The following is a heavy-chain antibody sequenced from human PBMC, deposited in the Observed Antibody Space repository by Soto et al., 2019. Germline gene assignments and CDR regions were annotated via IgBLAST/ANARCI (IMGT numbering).Heavy chain of an antibody. J-gene: IGHJ6*03. CDR1: GFTFSSYS. CDR3: ARARTFYYYYMDV. CDR2: ISSSSSYI. V-gene: IGHV3-21*01. Sequence: EVQLVESGGGLVKPGGSLRLSCAASGFTFSSYSMNWVRQAPGKGLEWVSSISSSSSYIYYADSVKGRFTISRDNAKNSLYLQMNSLRAEDTAVYYCARARTFYYYYMDVRGKGTTVTVSS.